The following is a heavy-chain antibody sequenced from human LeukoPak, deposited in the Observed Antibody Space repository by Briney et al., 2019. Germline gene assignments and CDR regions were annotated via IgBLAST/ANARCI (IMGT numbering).Heavy chain of an antibody. J-gene: IGHJ6*02. CDR2: INPTGDTT. V-gene: IGHV1-46*01. CDR1: GYTFTSYY. CDR3: ARGAYAYYYGMDV. D-gene: IGHD2-2*01. Sequence: GASVTVSCKASGYTFTSYYMLWVRQAPGQGLEWMGIINPTGDTTSYAQKFQGRVTMTRDTSTSTVYMELSSLRSEDTAVYFCARGAYAYYYGMDVWGQGTTVTVSS.